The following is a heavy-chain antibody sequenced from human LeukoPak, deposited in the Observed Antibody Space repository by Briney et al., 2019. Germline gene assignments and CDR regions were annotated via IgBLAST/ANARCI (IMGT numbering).Heavy chain of an antibody. Sequence: SETLSLTCTVSGGSISSSSYYWGWIRQPPGKGLEWIGSIYYSGSTYYNPSLKSRVTISVDTSKNQFSLKLSSVTAADTAVYYCARERQLERLAFGKEGSAFDYWGQGTLVTVSS. D-gene: IGHD1-1*01. CDR2: IYYSGST. V-gene: IGHV4-39*07. CDR3: ARERQLERLAFGKEGSAFDY. J-gene: IGHJ4*02. CDR1: GGSISSSSYY.